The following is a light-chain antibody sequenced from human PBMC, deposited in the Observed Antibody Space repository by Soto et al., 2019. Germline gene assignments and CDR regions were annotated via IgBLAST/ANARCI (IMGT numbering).Light chain of an antibody. CDR3: QQLNSYPPS. CDR2: AAS. Sequence: DIQLTQSPSFLSASVGDRVTITCRASQGISSYLAWYQQKPGKAPKLLIYAASTLQSGVPSRFSGGGSGTDFTLTISSLQLGDFAAYYCQQLNSYPPSFGQGTMLEIK. CDR1: QGISSY. J-gene: IGKJ2*01. V-gene: IGKV1-9*01.